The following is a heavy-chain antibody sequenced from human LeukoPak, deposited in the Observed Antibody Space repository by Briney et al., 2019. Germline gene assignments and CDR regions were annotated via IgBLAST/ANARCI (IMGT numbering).Heavy chain of an antibody. D-gene: IGHD6-19*01. V-gene: IGHV3-53*01. CDR3: ASASSGWYRDAFDI. CDR1: GFTFSSNY. Sequence: PGGSLRLSCAASGFTFSSNYMSWVRQAPGKGLEWVSVIYGGGSTYYADSVKGRFTISRDNSKNTLYLQMNCLRAEDTAVYYCASASSGWYRDAFDIWGQGTMVTVSS. J-gene: IGHJ3*02. CDR2: IYGGGST.